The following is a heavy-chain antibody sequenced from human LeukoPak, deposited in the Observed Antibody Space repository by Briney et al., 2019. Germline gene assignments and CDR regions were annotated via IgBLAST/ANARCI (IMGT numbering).Heavy chain of an antibody. V-gene: IGHV3-21*01. CDR3: ARLRRNSDRSGFYYYYDN. D-gene: IGHD3-22*01. J-gene: IGHJ4*02. CDR2: INNVASYI. Sequence: GTLRLSCAASGFTFSSYSFNRLRQAAGKRLDWVSCINNVASYIYYAYSVRGRFTISRDNAENSLWLQMNGLRAEDSAVYYCARLRRNSDRSGFYYYYDNWGQGTLVTVAS. CDR1: GFTFSSYS.